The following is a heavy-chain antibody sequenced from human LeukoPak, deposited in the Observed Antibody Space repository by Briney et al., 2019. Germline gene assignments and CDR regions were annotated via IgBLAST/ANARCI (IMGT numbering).Heavy chain of an antibody. CDR3: ARGSLPATGIPPVFDY. CDR1: GGSISSYY. V-gene: IGHV4-59*01. D-gene: IGHD6-25*01. J-gene: IGHJ4*02. CDR2: IYYSGST. Sequence: PSETLSLTCTVSGGSISSYYWSWIRQPPGKGLEWIGYIYYSGSTNYNPSLKSRVTISVDTSKNQFSLKLSSVTAADTAVYYCARGSLPATGIPPVFDYWGQGTLVTVSS.